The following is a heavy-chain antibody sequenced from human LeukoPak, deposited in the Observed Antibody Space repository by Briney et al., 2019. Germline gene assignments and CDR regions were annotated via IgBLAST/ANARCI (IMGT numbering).Heavy chain of an antibody. J-gene: IGHJ4*02. Sequence: SVKVSCKASGGTFSSYAISWVRQAPGQGLEWMGGIIPIFGTANYAQKFQGRVTITTDESTSTAYMELSSLRSEDTAVYYCARGLYGNQLPCDYWGQGTLVTVSS. V-gene: IGHV1-69*05. CDR3: ARGLYGNQLPCDY. CDR1: GGTFSSYA. D-gene: IGHD2-2*01. CDR2: IIPIFGTA.